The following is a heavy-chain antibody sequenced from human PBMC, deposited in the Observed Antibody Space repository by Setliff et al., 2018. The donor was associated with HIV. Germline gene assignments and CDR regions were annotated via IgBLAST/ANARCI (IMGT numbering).Heavy chain of an antibody. CDR1: GDTFTSYG. D-gene: IGHD1-26*01. V-gene: IGHV1-18*01. J-gene: IGHJ5*02. CDR3: ARARLQGIVTAVGPRDNCLDP. CDR2: ISANDGRT. Sequence: GASVKVSCKASGDTFTSYGISWVRQAPGQGLEWMGWISANDGRTNHAQKFLDRVTMTVDTATSRVYMELRSLRSDDTAVYFCARARLQGIVTAVGPRDNCLDPWGQGTRVTVSS.